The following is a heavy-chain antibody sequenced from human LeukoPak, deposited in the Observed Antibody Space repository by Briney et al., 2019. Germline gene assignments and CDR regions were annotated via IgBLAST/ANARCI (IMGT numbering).Heavy chain of an antibody. CDR1: GYSISSDYY. CDR2: IYHSGST. J-gene: IGHJ4*02. V-gene: IGHV4-38-2*02. D-gene: IGHD3-22*01. CDR3: ARDYYDSSGYYPQPYYFDY. Sequence: SETLSLTCIVSGYSISSDYYWGWIRQPPGKGLEWIGSIYHSGSTYYNSSLKSRVTISVDTSKNQFSLKLSSVTAADTAVYYCARDYYDSSGYYPQPYYFDYWGQGTLVTVSS.